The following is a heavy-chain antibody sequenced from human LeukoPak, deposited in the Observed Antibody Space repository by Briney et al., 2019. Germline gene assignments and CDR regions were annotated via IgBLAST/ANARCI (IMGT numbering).Heavy chain of an antibody. J-gene: IGHJ4*02. CDR1: GFTFDDYA. CDR2: ISWYSGSI. V-gene: IGHV3-9*01. D-gene: IGHD3-16*01. CDR3: AKDMHYYVWGSYDY. Sequence: GRSLRLSCAASGFTFDDYAMQWVRQAPGKGLEGVSGISWYSGSIGYADSVKGRFTISGDNAKNSLYLQMNSLRAEDTALYYCAKDMHYYVWGSYDYWGQGTLVTVSS.